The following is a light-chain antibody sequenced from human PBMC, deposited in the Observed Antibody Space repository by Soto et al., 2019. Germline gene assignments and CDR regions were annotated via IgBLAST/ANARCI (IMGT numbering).Light chain of an antibody. J-gene: IGLJ1*01. Sequence: QSALTQSASVSGSPGQSITISCTGSSSDVGSSNLVSWYQHHPGKAPKLMIYEGTRRPSGVSNRFSGSKSGSTASLTISALQAEDEADYYCSSYAGSGTFVFGTGTKLTVL. CDR2: EGT. CDR3: SSYAGSGTFV. CDR1: SSDVGSSNL. V-gene: IGLV2-23*01.